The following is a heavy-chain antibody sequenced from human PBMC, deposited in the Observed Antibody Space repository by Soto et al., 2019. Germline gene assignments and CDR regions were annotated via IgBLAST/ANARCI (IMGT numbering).Heavy chain of an antibody. J-gene: IGHJ6*02. CDR2: IWYDGSNK. CDR1: GFTFSSYG. Sequence: QVQLVESGGGVVQPGRSLRLSCAASGFTFSSYGMHWVRQAPGKGLEWVAVIWYDGSNKYYADSVKGRFTISRDNSKNTLYLQMNSLRAEDTAVYYCARTPTSGWYYYYGMDVWGQGTTVTVSS. V-gene: IGHV3-33*01. CDR3: ARTPTSGWYYYYGMDV.